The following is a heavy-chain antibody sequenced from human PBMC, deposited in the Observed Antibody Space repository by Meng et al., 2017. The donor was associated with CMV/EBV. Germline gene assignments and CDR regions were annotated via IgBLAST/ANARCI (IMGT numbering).Heavy chain of an antibody. CDR1: GYTFTGYY. J-gene: IGHJ3*02. V-gene: IGHV1-69*10. Sequence: KISCKTSGYTFTGYYIHWVRQAPGQGLEWMGGIIPILGIANYAQKFQGRVTITADKSTSTAYMELSSLRSEDTAVYYCARSSSWYLGAFDIWGQGTMVTVSS. CDR3: ARSSSWYLGAFDI. D-gene: IGHD6-13*01. CDR2: IIPILGIA.